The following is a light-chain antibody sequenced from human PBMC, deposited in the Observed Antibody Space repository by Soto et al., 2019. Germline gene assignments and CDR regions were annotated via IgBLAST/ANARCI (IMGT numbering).Light chain of an antibody. CDR2: EVS. CDR3: SSYTSTIYV. V-gene: IGLV2-14*01. Sequence: QSALTQPASVSGSPGQSITISCTGTSSDVGGYKYVSWYQQHPGKAPKLMIYEVSNRPSGVSNRFSGSKSGNTASLTISGLQAEDEADYYCSSYTSTIYVFGTGTQLTVL. J-gene: IGLJ1*01. CDR1: SSDVGGYKY.